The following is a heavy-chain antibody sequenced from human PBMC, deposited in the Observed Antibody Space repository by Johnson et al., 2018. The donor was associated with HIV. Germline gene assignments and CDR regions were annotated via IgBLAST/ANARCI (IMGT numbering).Heavy chain of an antibody. CDR3: ARPHSFQYQHAFDI. CDR1: GFTFSNYG. J-gene: IGHJ3*02. V-gene: IGHV3-NL1*01. Sequence: QVQLVESGGGVVQPGRSLRLSCVASGFTFSNYGMHWVRQAPGKGLEWVSLIDSGGTTNYEDSVKGRFTISRNDSKNTLYLQMKSLRAADTALYYCARPHSFQYQHAFDIWGQGTKVTVSS. CDR2: IDSGGTT. D-gene: IGHD1-26*01.